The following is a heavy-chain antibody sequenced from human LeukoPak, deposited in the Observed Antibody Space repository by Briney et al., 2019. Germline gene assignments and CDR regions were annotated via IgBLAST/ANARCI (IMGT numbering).Heavy chain of an antibody. J-gene: IGHJ4*02. CDR1: GFTFSSYG. D-gene: IGHD3-22*01. Sequence: GGTLRLSCAASGFTFSSYGMSWVRQAPGKGLEWVSAISGSGGSTYYADSVKGRFTISRDNSKNTLYLQMNRLRAEDTAVYYCAKDARISMIVVVRGARPYYFDYWGQGTLVTVSS. CDR3: AKDARISMIVVVRGARPYYFDY. V-gene: IGHV3-23*01. CDR2: ISGSGGST.